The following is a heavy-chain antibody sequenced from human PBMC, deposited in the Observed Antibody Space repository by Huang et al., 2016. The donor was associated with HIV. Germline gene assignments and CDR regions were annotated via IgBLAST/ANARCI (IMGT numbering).Heavy chain of an antibody. Sequence: QVQLHQWGAGLLKPSETLSLTCAVYGGSFSGPNWTRIRQTPGKGLEWIGEINHRGRTKYSPSRERRVTISLYTSKNQFSLRLRSVTAAETAVYYCARGRGDARGFLGLDFWGQGTLVTVSS. J-gene: IGHJ4*02. D-gene: IGHD3-16*01. CDR1: GGSFSGPN. V-gene: IGHV4-34*01. CDR3: ARGRGDARGFLGLDF. CDR2: INHRGRT.